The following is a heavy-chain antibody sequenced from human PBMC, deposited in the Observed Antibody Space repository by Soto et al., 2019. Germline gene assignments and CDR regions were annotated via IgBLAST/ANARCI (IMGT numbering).Heavy chain of an antibody. Sequence: QVTLKESGPVLVKPTETLTLTCTVSGFSLSNPRMGVSWIRQPPGKALEWLAHIFSNDEKSYSTSLKSRLTIPRDTSKSQVVLTMTNMDPVDTATYYCVRIQRISMIVVSKPYFDYWGQGALVTVSS. J-gene: IGHJ4*02. V-gene: IGHV2-26*01. CDR1: GFSLSNPRMG. CDR3: VRIQRISMIVVSKPYFDY. CDR2: IFSNDEK. D-gene: IGHD3-22*01.